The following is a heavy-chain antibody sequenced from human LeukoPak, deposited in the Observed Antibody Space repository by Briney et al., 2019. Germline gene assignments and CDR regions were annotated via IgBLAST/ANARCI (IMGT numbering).Heavy chain of an antibody. D-gene: IGHD2-21*02. Sequence: PGGSLGLSCAASGFTFDDYGMSWVRQAPGKGLEWVSGINWNGGSTGYADSVKGRFTISRDNAKNSLYLQMNSLRAEDTALYYCARALRGDGDYNYYHMDVWGKGTTVTVSS. V-gene: IGHV3-20*04. CDR2: INWNGGST. CDR1: GFTFDDYG. J-gene: IGHJ6*03. CDR3: ARALRGDGDYNYYHMDV.